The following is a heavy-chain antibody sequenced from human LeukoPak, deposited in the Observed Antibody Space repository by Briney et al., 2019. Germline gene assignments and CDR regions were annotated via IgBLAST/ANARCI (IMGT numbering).Heavy chain of an antibody. J-gene: IGHJ6*04. CDR2: IYHSGST. CDR3: ARVPMVRGVIEGMDV. D-gene: IGHD3-10*01. V-gene: IGHV4-4*02. CDR1: GGSITSSNC. Sequence: SETLSLTCAVSGGSITSSNCWSCVRQPPGKGLEWIGEIYHSGSTNYNPSLKSRVTISVDKSKNQFPLKLSSVTAADTAVYYCARVPMVRGVIEGMDVWGKGTTVTVSS.